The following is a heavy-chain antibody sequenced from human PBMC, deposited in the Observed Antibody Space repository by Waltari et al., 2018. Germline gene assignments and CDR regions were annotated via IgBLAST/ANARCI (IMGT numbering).Heavy chain of an antibody. Sequence: QVQLQQWGAGLLKPSETLSLTCAVYGGSVIGYYWSWIRQPPGKGLVSIGESTHSGSTNYNPSLKSRVTISVDTSKNQFSLKLSFVTAADTAVYYCAREEYGYSDAFDIWGQGTMVTVSS. V-gene: IGHV4-34*01. J-gene: IGHJ3*02. CDR3: AREEYGYSDAFDI. D-gene: IGHD6-13*01. CDR2: STHSGST. CDR1: GGSVIGYY.